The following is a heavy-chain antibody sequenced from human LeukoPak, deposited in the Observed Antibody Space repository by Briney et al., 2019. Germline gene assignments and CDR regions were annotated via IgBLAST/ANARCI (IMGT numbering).Heavy chain of an antibody. Sequence: GGSLRLSCAASGFTVSSNYMSWVRQAPGKGLEWVSVIYSGGSTYYADSVKGRFTISRHNSKNTLYLQMNSLRAEDTAVYYCARVMGCSSTSCYPAYYYYGMDVWGQGTTVTVSS. J-gene: IGHJ6*02. CDR3: ARVMGCSSTSCYPAYYYYGMDV. V-gene: IGHV3-53*04. CDR2: IYSGGST. CDR1: GFTVSSNY. D-gene: IGHD2-2*01.